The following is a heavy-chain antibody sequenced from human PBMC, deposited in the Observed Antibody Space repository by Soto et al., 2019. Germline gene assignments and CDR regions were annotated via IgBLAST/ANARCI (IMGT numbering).Heavy chain of an antibody. CDR2: IYTGDSDT. J-gene: IGHJ6*02. CDR3: ARFMGSGSYPYYYYGMDV. CDR1: GYSFTSYW. D-gene: IGHD3-10*01. V-gene: IGHV5-51*01. Sequence: GESLKISGKGSGYSFTSYWIGWVRQMPVKGLEWMGIIYTGDSDTRYSPSFQVEVTISADRSISTSYLQRSSLKTSGTAMYYCARFMGSGSYPYYYYGMDVWGQGTTVTVSS.